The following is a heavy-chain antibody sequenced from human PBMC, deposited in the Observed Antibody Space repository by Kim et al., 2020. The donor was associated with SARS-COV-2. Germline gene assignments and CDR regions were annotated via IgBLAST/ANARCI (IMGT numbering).Heavy chain of an antibody. V-gene: IGHV4-4*09. CDR3: ARYLGGFDY. Sequence: GSTNHNPSLKSRVTISVDTSKNQFSLKLSSVTAADTAVYYCARYLGGFDYWGQGTLVTVSS. J-gene: IGHJ4*02. D-gene: IGHD3-10*01. CDR2: GST.